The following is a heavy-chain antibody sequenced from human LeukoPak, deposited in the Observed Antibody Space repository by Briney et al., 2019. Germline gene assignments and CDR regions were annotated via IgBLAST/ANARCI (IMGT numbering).Heavy chain of an antibody. CDR1: LYTLTDYY. CDR3: AKGPLGMYKCNYVINWFDP. D-gene: IGHD1-7*01. Sequence: ASVNDSCKASLYTLTDYYIHWLRQAPGQGLAWMGWNNPNSGGTNYPQKCQGRINQPRDPSISTADIALDQLKTDDPAVDFCAKGPLGMYKCNYVINWFDPWGQGTLVTVSS. J-gene: IGHJ5*02. CDR2: NNPNSGGT. V-gene: IGHV1-2*02.